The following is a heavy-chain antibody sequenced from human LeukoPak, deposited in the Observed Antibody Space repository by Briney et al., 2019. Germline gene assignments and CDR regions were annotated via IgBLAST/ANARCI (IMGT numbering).Heavy chain of an antibody. J-gene: IGHJ4*02. CDR3: AREGGSKVTTPDFDY. CDR1: GGSITSDSYY. V-gene: IGHV4-61*02. D-gene: IGHD4-17*01. CDR2: IYTSGST. Sequence: SETLSLTCAVSGGSITSDSYYWSWIRQPAGKGLEWIGRIYTSGSTNYNPSLKSRVTISVDTSKNQFSLKLSSVTAADTAVYYCAREGGSKVTTPDFDYWGQGTLVTVSS.